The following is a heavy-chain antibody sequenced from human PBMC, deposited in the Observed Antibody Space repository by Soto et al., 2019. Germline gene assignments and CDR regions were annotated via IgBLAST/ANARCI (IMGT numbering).Heavy chain of an antibody. CDR2: IRAYNGDT. CDR1: GYTFSAYD. CDR3: ARAGAAPYYYYGLDV. D-gene: IGHD3-10*01. V-gene: IGHV1-18*01. Sequence: ASVKVSCKTSGYTFSAYDIYWVRQAPGQGLEWMGWIRAYNGDTNYAQKFQTRVTITTDKSTDTAYMDLRSLTSDYTAIYYCARAGAAPYYYYGLDVWGQGTTVTVSS. J-gene: IGHJ6*02.